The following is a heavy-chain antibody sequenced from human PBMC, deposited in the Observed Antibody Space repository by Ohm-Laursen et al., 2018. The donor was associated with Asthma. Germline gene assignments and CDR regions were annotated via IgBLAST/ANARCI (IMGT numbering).Heavy chain of an antibody. D-gene: IGHD6-19*01. CDR2: IIPIFGTA. J-gene: IGHJ4*02. V-gene: IGHV1-69*13. CDR3: ARDDSSGWAFDY. CDR1: GGTFSSYA. Sequence: SVKVSCKASGGTFSSYAISWVRQAPGQGLEWMGGIIPIFGTANYAQKFQGRVTITADESTSTAYMELSSLRSEDTAVYYCARDDSSGWAFDYWGQGTLVTVSP.